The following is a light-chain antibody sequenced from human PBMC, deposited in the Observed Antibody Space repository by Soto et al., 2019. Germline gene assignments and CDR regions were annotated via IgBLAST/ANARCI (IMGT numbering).Light chain of an antibody. V-gene: IGKV3-15*01. J-gene: IGKJ1*01. Sequence: ERVMTQSPATLSVSPGERATLSCRASQSVGSNLAWYQQRPGQAPRLLIYGASTRATGVPARFSGSGSGTEFTLTISSLQSEDFGIYFCQQYNNWPPDRTFGQGTKVEIK. CDR1: QSVGSN. CDR2: GAS. CDR3: QQYNNWPPDRT.